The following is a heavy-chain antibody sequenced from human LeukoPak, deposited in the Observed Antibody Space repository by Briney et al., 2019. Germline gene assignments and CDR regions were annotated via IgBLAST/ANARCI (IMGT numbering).Heavy chain of an antibody. Sequence: GGSLRLSCVVSGFSFGDYWMSWVRQAPGKGLEWVANINNDGSQKNYVDSVKGRFTISRDNVKNSLDLQMNTLRADDTAMYYRIRDYQGYWGQGTLVAVSS. CDR1: GFSFGDYW. CDR2: INNDGSQK. J-gene: IGHJ4*02. V-gene: IGHV3-7*03. D-gene: IGHD3-16*02. CDR3: IRDYQGY.